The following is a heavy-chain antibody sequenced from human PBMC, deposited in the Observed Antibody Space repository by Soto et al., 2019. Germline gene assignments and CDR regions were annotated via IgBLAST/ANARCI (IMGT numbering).Heavy chain of an antibody. CDR2: VYYSGST. Sequence: SETLSLTCTVSGGSTNSRSDYWGWIRQPPGKGLEWIGSVYYSGSTHDNPSLQSRVTISVDTSRNQFSLNPISVTAADTAVYFCARQPRGPGYGERGLYFDYWGQGTLVTVSS. CDR1: GGSTNSRSDY. D-gene: IGHD3-16*01. J-gene: IGHJ4*02. CDR3: ARQPRGPGYGERGLYFDY. V-gene: IGHV4-39*01.